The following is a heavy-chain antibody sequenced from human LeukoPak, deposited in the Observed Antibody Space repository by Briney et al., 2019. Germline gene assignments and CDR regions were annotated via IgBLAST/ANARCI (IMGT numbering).Heavy chain of an antibody. D-gene: IGHD6-13*01. J-gene: IGHJ5*02. CDR2: IYYSGST. V-gene: IGHV4-39*01. Sequence: SETLSLTCTVSGGSISSYYWGWIRQPPGKGLEWIGSIYYSGSTYYNPSLKSRVTISVDTSKNQFSLKLSSVTAADTAVYYCARFASYSSSWYNWFDPWGQGTLVTVSS. CDR1: GGSISSYY. CDR3: ARFASYSSSWYNWFDP.